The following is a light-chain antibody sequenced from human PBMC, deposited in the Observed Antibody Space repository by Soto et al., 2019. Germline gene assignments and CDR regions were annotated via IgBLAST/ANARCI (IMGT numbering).Light chain of an antibody. CDR1: SGYSNYK. V-gene: IGLV9-49*01. CDR2: VGTGGIVG. CDR3: GADHGSGSTLWV. J-gene: IGLJ3*02. Sequence: QLVLTQPPSASASLGASVTLTCTLSSGYSNYKVDWYQQRPGKGPRFVMRVGTGGIVGSKGDGIPDRFSVLGSGLNRYLTIKNIQEEDESDYHCGADHGSGSTLWVFGGGTKLTVL.